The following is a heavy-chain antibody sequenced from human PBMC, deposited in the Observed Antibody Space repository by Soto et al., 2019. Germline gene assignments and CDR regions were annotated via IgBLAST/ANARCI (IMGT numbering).Heavy chain of an antibody. J-gene: IGHJ2*01. CDR2: INPNSGGT. CDR1: GYTFTGYY. V-gene: IGHV1-2*02. D-gene: IGHD1-26*01. CDR3: ATGGSYQDWYFDL. Sequence: GASVKVSCKASGYTFTGYYMHWVRQAPGQGLEWMGWINPNSGGTNYAQKFQGRVTMTEDTSTDTAYMELSSLRSEDTAVYYCATGGSYQDWYFDLWGRGTLVTVSS.